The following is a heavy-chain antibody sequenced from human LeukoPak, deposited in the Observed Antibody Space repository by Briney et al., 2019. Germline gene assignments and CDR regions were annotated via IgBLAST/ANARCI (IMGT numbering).Heavy chain of an antibody. Sequence: PSETLSLSCTVSGGSISSSSYYWGWIRQPPGKGLVWIGSIYYSGSTYYNPSLKSRVTISVDTSTNQFSLKLSSVTAADTAVYYCARHSGYYDSNGYPYNWFDPWGQGSLVTVSS. CDR3: ARHSGYYDSNGYPYNWFDP. CDR2: IYYSGST. CDR1: GGSISSSSYY. D-gene: IGHD3-22*01. J-gene: IGHJ5*02. V-gene: IGHV4-39*01.